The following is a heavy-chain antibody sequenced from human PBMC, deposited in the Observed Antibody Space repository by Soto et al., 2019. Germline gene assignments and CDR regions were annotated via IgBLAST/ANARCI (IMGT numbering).Heavy chain of an antibody. J-gene: IGHJ4*02. Sequence: SETLSLTCTVSGGSISSYYWSWIRQPPGKGLEWIGYIYYSGSTNYNPSLKSRVTISVDTSKNQFSLKLSSVTAADTAVYYCARGGGSYSGDDYWGQGTLVTVSS. CDR2: IYYSGST. CDR3: ARGGGSYSGDDY. D-gene: IGHD2-15*01. V-gene: IGHV4-59*01. CDR1: GGSISSYY.